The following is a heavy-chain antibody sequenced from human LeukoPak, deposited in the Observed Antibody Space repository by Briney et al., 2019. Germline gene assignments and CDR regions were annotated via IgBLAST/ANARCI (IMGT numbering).Heavy chain of an antibody. D-gene: IGHD6-19*01. J-gene: IGHJ3*02. CDR1: GYTVTSYY. Sequence: ASVKVSCKASGYTVTSYYMHWVRQAPGQGLEWMGIINPSGGSTSYAQKFQGRVTMTRDTSTSTVYMELSSLRSEDTAVYYCIAVAANDAFDIWGQGTMVTVSS. CDR2: INPSGGST. V-gene: IGHV1-46*01. CDR3: IAVAANDAFDI.